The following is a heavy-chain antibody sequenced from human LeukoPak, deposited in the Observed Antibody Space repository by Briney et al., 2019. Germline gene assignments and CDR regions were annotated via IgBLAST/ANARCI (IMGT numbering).Heavy chain of an antibody. V-gene: IGHV3-48*01. Sequence: GGYLRRSCAASGFTCSSYTMNWVRQAPGKGLEWVSYISSSSSTLYYADSVKGRFTISRDNAKNSLYLQMSSLRAEDTAVCYCVRSGSGSYYDYWGQGTLVTVSS. J-gene: IGHJ4*02. CDR2: ISSSSSTL. CDR3: VRSGSGSYYDY. D-gene: IGHD3-10*01. CDR1: GFTCSSYT.